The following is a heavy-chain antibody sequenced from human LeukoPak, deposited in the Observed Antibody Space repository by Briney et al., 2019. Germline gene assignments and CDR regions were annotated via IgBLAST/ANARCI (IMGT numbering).Heavy chain of an antibody. CDR2: IKRDGSVI. D-gene: IGHD6-19*01. CDR3: ARNLAVAGSDY. CDR1: GFIFSKYW. J-gene: IGHJ4*02. Sequence: GGSLRLSCAASGFIFSKYWMTWVRQAPGKGLEWVANIKRDGSVIHYVDSVKGRFTISRDNAKNSLYLQMDSLRAEDTAVYYCARNLAVAGSDYWGQGTLVTVSS. V-gene: IGHV3-7*03.